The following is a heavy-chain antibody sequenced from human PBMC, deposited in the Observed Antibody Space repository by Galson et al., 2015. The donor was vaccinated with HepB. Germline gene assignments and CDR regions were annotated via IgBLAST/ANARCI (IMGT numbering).Heavy chain of an antibody. Sequence: SVKVSCKASGGTFSSYAISWVRQAPGQGLEWMGGIIPIFGTANYAQKFQGRVTITADESTSTAYMELSSLRSEDTAVYYCAWGSSGYYYEADYWGQGTLVTVSS. CDR3: AWGSSGYYYEADY. CDR2: IIPIFGTA. V-gene: IGHV1-69*13. CDR1: GGTFSSYA. J-gene: IGHJ4*02. D-gene: IGHD3-22*01.